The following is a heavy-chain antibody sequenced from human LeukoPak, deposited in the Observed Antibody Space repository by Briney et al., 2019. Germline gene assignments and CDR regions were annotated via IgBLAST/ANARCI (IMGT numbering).Heavy chain of an antibody. Sequence: GASVKVSCKASGGTFSSYAISWVRQAPGQGLEWMGRIIPILGIANYAQKFQGRVTITADKSTSTAYMELSSLRSEDTAVYYCARGDASSYYYDSSAFDYWGQGTLVTVSS. CDR2: IIPILGIA. CDR1: GGTFSSYA. CDR3: ARGDASSYYYDSSAFDY. V-gene: IGHV1-69*04. J-gene: IGHJ4*02. D-gene: IGHD3-22*01.